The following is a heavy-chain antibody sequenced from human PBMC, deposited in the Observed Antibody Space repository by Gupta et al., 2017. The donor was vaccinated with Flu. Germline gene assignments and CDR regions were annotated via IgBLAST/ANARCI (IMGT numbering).Heavy chain of an antibody. J-gene: IGHJ3*02. CDR2: IKSKVDGGTI. Sequence: EVQLVESGGGLVKPGGSLRLSCAASGFPFRHSWMSWVRQAPGKGLEWVGRIKSKVDGGTIDYAAPVKGRFTISRDDSNNTLYLQMHGLRTEDTAVYYCATVTDAFDSWGQGTMVTVSS. CDR3: ATVTDAFDS. CDR1: GFPFRHSW. D-gene: IGHD3-16*01. V-gene: IGHV3-15*01.